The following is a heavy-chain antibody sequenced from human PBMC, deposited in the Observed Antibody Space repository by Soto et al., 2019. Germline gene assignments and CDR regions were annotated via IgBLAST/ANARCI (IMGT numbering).Heavy chain of an antibody. V-gene: IGHV3-7*01. CDR2: IKQDGSEK. Sequence: EVQLVESGGGLVQPGGSLRLSCAASGFNFSSYWMSWVRQAPGKGLAWVANIKQDGSEKYYVDAVKGRLTISRDNAKSSLYRQRNSLGAEDTAVYYCARVRTPFKYYFDYWGQGPLVTVSS. CDR3: ARVRTPFKYYFDY. CDR1: GFNFSSYW. J-gene: IGHJ4*02.